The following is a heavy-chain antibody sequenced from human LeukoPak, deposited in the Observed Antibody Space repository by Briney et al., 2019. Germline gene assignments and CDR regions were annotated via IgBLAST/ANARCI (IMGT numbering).Heavy chain of an antibody. CDR3: ARHFSPGSLAFDI. CDR1: GGSVSSSSYY. J-gene: IGHJ3*02. V-gene: IGHV4-39*01. CDR2: IYYSGST. Sequence: SETLSLTCTVSGGSVSSSSYYWGWIRQPPGKGLEWIGSIYYSGSTYYNPSLKSRVTISVDTSKNQFSLKLSSVTAADTAVYYCARHFSPGSLAFDIWGQGTMVTVSS. D-gene: IGHD2-15*01.